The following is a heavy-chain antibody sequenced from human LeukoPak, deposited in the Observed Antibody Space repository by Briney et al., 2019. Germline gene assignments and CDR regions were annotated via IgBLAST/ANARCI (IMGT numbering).Heavy chain of an antibody. V-gene: IGHV4-61*03. CDR2: ISHCGDT. D-gene: IGHD5/OR15-5a*01. CDR3: STRDQSRTDVVPPDY. CDR1: GGSVSNSLYY. Sequence: PSETLSLTCTVSGGSVSNSLYYWSWIRQPPGKGLEWIGEISHCGDTKYSPSLRTRVTISIDRSKNHLSLNLNSVTAADTAIYYCSTRDQSRTDVVPPDYWGQGTLVTVSS. J-gene: IGHJ4*02.